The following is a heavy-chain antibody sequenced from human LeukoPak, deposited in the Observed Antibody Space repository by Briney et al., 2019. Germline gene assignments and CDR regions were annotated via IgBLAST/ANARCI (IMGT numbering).Heavy chain of an antibody. CDR1: GYTFPSYG. CDR2: ISSYRWDT. CDR3: ARDSGHCISPSCYPYYYFYY. Sequence: ASVKVSCKACGYTFPSYGLSWVRQAPGKGLEWMGWISSYRWDTTSAKKVQGSVTMTTDTATSTAYMERRSLRSDDSAVHYCARDSGHCISPSCYPYYYFYYSGEGELVTVSS. V-gene: IGHV1-18*01. J-gene: IGHJ4*02. D-gene: IGHD2-2*01.